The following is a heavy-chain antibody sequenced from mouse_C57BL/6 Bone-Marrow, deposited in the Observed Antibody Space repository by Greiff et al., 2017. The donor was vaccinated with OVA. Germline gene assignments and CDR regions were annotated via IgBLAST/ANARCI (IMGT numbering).Heavy chain of an antibody. J-gene: IGHJ3*01. V-gene: IGHV1-55*01. CDR2: IYPGSGST. D-gene: IGHD2-5*01. Sequence: QVQLKQPGAELVKPGASVKMSCKASGYTFTSYWITWVKQRPGQGLEWIGDIYPGSGSTNYNEKFKSKATLTVDTSSSTAYMQLSSLTSEDSAVYYCARRGTYYSNRGFAYWGQGTLVTVSA. CDR1: GYTFTSYW. CDR3: ARRGTYYSNRGFAY.